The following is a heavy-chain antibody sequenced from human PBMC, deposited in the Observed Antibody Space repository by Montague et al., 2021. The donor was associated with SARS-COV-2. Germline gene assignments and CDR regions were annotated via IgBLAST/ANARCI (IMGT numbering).Heavy chain of an antibody. CDR2: IYHSGST. CDR3: ARVKWELSVGNVFDI. CDR1: GGSISSSSYY. J-gene: IGHJ3*02. D-gene: IGHD1-26*01. Sequence: SETLSHTCTVSGGSISSSSYYWAWIRQPPGKGLEWIGSIYHSGSTFYNPSLKSRVSMSVDTSKNQLSLKLSPVTAADTAMYYCARVKWELSVGNVFDIWGQGTMVTVSS. V-gene: IGHV4-39*01.